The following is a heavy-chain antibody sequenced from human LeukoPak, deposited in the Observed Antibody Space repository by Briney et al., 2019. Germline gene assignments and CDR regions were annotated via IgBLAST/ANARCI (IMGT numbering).Heavy chain of an antibody. CDR3: ARQRRYWFDP. CDR1: GYSISSGYY. Sequence: PSETLSLTCTVSGYSISSGYYWGWIRQPPGKGLEGIGSIYYSGSTNYNPSLKSRVTISVDTSKNQFYLKLSSVTAADTAVYYCARQRRYWFDPWGQGTLVTVSS. CDR2: IYYSGST. D-gene: IGHD6-25*01. V-gene: IGHV4-38-2*02. J-gene: IGHJ5*02.